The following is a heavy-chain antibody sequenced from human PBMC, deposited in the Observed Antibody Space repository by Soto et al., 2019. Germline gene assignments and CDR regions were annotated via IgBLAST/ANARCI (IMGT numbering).Heavy chain of an antibody. CDR2: IYYSGST. CDR3: AREQYWYFDL. CDR1: GGSISSSSYY. Sequence: QLQLQESGPGLVKPSETLSLTCTVSGGSISSSSYYWGWIRHPPGKGLEWIGSIYYSGSTYYNPSLKSRVTISVDTSKNQFSLKLSSVTAADTAVYYCAREQYWYFDLWGRGTLVTVSS. J-gene: IGHJ2*01. V-gene: IGHV4-39*01. D-gene: IGHD1-1*01.